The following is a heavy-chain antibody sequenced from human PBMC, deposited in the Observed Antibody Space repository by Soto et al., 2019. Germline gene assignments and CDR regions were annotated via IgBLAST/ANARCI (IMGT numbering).Heavy chain of an antibody. CDR3: ARGEQYSGRIFDY. CDR1: GDSVSSNSAG. Sequence: SQTLGLTYAITGDSVSSNSAGWSWVRQSPSRGLEWLGRTYYRSKWYYEYAVSVRGRITINPDTSKNQYSLQLNSVTPEDTAVYFCARGEQYSGRIFDYWGQGTLVTVSS. CDR2: TYYRSKWYY. V-gene: IGHV6-1*01. D-gene: IGHD1-26*01. J-gene: IGHJ4*01.